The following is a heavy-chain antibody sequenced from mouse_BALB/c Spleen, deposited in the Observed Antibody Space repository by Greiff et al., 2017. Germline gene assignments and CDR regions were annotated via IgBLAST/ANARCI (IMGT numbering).Heavy chain of an antibody. Sequence: QVQLQQPGAELVKPGASVKLSCKASGYTFTSYWMHWVKQRPGQGLEWIGEINPSNGRTNYNEKFKSKATLTVDKSSSTAYMQLSSLTSEDSAVYYGARYDYDAMDNWGQGTSVTVSS. CDR1: GYTFTSYW. CDR3: ARYDYDAMDN. J-gene: IGHJ4*01. CDR2: INPSNGRT. V-gene: IGHV1S81*02.